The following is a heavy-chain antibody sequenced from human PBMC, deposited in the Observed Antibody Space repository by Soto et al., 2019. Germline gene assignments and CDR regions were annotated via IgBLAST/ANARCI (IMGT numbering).Heavy chain of an antibody. Sequence: ASVKVSCKASGYTYTSYGISWVRQAPGQGLEWMGWISAYNGNTNYAQKLQGRVTMTTDTSTSTAYMELRSLRSDDTAVYYCARDIDNVDIVATIGYFDYWGQGTLVTVSS. D-gene: IGHD5-12*01. V-gene: IGHV1-18*01. CDR2: ISAYNGNT. CDR3: ARDIDNVDIVATIGYFDY. CDR1: GYTYTSYG. J-gene: IGHJ4*02.